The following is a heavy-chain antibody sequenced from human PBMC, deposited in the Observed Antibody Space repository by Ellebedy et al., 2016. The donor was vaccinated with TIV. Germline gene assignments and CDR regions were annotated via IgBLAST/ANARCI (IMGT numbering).Heavy chain of an antibody. CDR3: ARKTGNRGDFDI. J-gene: IGHJ3*02. CDR1: GFSFTGYY. Sequence: AASVKVSCKASGFSFTGYYIHWVRQAPGQGLEWTGWITPNSGRTKYAQKFQDWVTITRDTSISTAYMELTRLRSDDTAVYYGARKTGNRGDFDIWGQGTMVAGSS. D-gene: IGHD7-27*01. CDR2: ITPNSGRT. V-gene: IGHV1-2*04.